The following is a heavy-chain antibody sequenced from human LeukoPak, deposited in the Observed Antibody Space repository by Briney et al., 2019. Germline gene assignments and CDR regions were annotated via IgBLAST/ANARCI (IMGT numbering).Heavy chain of an antibody. J-gene: IGHJ5*02. Sequence: SQTLSLTCTVSGASISSGSYYWRWLRQPAGKGLEWIVRIYTSGSTNYHPSPKSRVTISVDTPKNQFSLKLSSMTAADTAVYYCARERIVVVVAATPPSIPQDWFDPWGQGTLVTVSS. CDR1: GASISSGSYY. CDR3: ARERIVVVVAATPPSIPQDWFDP. V-gene: IGHV4-61*02. CDR2: IYTSGST. D-gene: IGHD2-15*01.